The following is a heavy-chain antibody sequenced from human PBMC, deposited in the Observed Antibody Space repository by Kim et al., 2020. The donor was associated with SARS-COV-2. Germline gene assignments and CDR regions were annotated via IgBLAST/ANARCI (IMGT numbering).Heavy chain of an antibody. CDR3: ARGKAESGELLLDY. D-gene: IGHD1-7*01. V-gene: IGHV1-46*01. CDR2: ISPSDGKR. Sequence: ASVKVSCKASGYPFTTYYIHWVRLAPGQGPEWMGIISPSDGKRTYAANFQGRVTLTTDRPANTVYLELHRLTFEDTAIYYCARGKAESGELLLDYWGQGTLVTVSS. CDR1: GYPFTTYY. J-gene: IGHJ4*02.